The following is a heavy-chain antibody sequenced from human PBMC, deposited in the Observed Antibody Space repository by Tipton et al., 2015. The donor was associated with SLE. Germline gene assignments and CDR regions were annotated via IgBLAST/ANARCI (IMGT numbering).Heavy chain of an antibody. D-gene: IGHD1-26*01. CDR1: GGAFSGYY. J-gene: IGHJ6*03. CDR3: ARVSGSYLYYYYYYYMDV. Sequence: TLSLTCAVYGGAFSGYYWSWVRPPPGKGVGGVGGIKHRGTTNYNPSLKRRVTISVDTSKNQFSLKLSSVTAADTAVYFCARVSGSYLYYYYYYYMDVWGKGTTVTVSS. CDR2: IKHRGTT. V-gene: IGHV4-34*01.